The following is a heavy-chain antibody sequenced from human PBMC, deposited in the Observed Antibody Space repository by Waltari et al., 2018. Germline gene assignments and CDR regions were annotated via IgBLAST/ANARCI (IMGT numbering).Heavy chain of an antibody. V-gene: IGHV1-24*01. D-gene: IGHD4-17*01. Sequence: QVQLVQSGAEVKKPGASVKVSCKVSGYTLTELSMHWVRQAPGKGLEWMGGCDPEDGETIYAQKFQGRVTMTEETSTDTAYMELSSLRSEDTAVYYCATGRIHGDYWFDPWGQGTLVTVSS. CDR1: GYTLTELS. CDR3: ATGRIHGDYWFDP. J-gene: IGHJ5*02. CDR2: CDPEDGET.